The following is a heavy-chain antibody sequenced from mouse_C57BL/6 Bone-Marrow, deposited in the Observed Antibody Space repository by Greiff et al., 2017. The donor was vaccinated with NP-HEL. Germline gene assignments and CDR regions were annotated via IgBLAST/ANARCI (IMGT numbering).Heavy chain of an antibody. CDR3: ARGWLLHYFDY. J-gene: IGHJ2*01. CDR1: GYSITSGYY. V-gene: IGHV3-6*01. Sequence: EVQVVESGPCLVKPSQSLSLTCSVTGYSITSGYYWNWIRQFPGNKLEWMGYISYDGSNNYNPSLKNRISITRDTSKNQFFLKLNSVTTEDTATYYCARGWLLHYFDYWGQGTTLTVSS. CDR2: ISYDGSN. D-gene: IGHD2-3*01.